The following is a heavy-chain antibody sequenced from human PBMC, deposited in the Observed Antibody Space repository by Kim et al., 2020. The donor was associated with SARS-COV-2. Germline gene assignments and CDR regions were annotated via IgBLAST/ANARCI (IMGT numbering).Heavy chain of an antibody. J-gene: IGHJ4*02. CDR2: INWNSIRI. CDR1: GFTFSDYA. CDR3: ARGFSSTWQSF. V-gene: IGHV3-9*01. Sequence: SLGLSCTASGFTFSDYAMNWVRQAPGKGLEWVSGINWNSIRIAYADSVKGRFTISRDNAKKSLYLQMDSLRTEDTAFYYCARGFSSTWQSFWGQGTLVTVSS. D-gene: IGHD6-13*01.